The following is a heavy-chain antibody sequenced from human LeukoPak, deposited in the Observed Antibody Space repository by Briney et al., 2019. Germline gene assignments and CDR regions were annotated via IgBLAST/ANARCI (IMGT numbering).Heavy chain of an antibody. V-gene: IGHV4-59*08. CDR1: GGSISSYY. CDR3: ASQSGYQLPSTFDY. CDR2: ICYSGST. D-gene: IGHD2-2*01. J-gene: IGHJ4*02. Sequence: SESLSLTCTVSGGSISSYYWSWIRQPPGKGLEWIGYICYSGSTNYNPSLKSRATISVDTSKNQFSLKLSSVTAADTAVYYCASQSGYQLPSTFDYWGQGTLVTASA.